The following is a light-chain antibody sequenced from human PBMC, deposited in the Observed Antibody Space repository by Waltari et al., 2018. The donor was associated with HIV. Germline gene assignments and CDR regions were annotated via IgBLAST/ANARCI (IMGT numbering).Light chain of an antibody. V-gene: IGLV3-1*01. CDR1: KLGDKY. J-gene: IGLJ2*01. CDR3: QAWDSHVV. CDR2: QDS. Sequence: SYELTQPPSVSVSPGQTASITCSGDKLGDKYACWYQQKPGQSPVLVIYQDSKRPSGSPERFSGSNSGNTATLTISGTQAMDEADYYCQAWDSHVVFGGGTKLTVL.